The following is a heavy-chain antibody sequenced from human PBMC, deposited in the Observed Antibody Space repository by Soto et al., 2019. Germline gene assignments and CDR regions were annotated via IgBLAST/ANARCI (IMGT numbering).Heavy chain of an antibody. CDR3: AGHGGQWLNWFDP. CDR1: GFTFSSYD. V-gene: IGHV3-48*01. D-gene: IGHD6-19*01. J-gene: IGHJ5*02. Sequence: EVQLVESGGGLVQPGGSLRLSCAASGFTFSSYDMNWVRKAPGKGLEWVSYISSSSSTIYYADSVKGRFTISRDNAKNSLYLQMNSLRAEDTAVYYCAGHGGQWLNWFDPWGQGILVTVSS. CDR2: ISSSSSTI.